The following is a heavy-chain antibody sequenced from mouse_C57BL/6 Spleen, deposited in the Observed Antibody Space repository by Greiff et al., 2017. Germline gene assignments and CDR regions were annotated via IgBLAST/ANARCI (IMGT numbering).Heavy chain of an antibody. Sequence: EVMLVESGEGLVKPGGSLTLSCAASGFTFSSYAMSWVRQTPEKRLEWVAYISSGGDYIYYADTVTSRFTISRDNARNTLYLQMSSLKSEDTAMYYCTRALLYRDYWGQGTSVTVSS. CDR2: ISSGGDYI. CDR3: TRALLYRDY. CDR1: GFTFSSYA. J-gene: IGHJ4*01. D-gene: IGHD2-12*01. V-gene: IGHV5-9-1*02.